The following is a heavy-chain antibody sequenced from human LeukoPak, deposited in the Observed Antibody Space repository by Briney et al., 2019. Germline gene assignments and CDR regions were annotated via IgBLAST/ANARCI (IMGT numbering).Heavy chain of an antibody. CDR1: AFTFSTYS. Sequence: PGGSLRLSCAASAFTFSTYSMHWVRQAPGKGLEWAAAISYDGPNKNYADSVKGRFTISRDNSKNTLYLQMNSLRAEDTAVYYCARGLRIAVAGNIDYWGQGTLVTVSS. V-gene: IGHV3-30*04. CDR2: ISYDGPNK. D-gene: IGHD6-19*01. CDR3: ARGLRIAVAGNIDY. J-gene: IGHJ4*02.